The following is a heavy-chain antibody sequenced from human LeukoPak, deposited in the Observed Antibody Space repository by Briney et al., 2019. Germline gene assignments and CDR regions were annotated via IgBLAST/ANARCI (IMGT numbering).Heavy chain of an antibody. D-gene: IGHD3-9*01. V-gene: IGHV1-8*01. CDR1: GYTLTELS. Sequence: ASVKVSCKVSGYTLTELSMHWVRQATGQGLEWMGWMNPNSGNTGYAQKFQGRVTMTRNTSISTAYMELSSLRSEDTAVYYCARAPGYDILTGYPDDPWGQGTLVTVSS. J-gene: IGHJ5*02. CDR2: MNPNSGNT. CDR3: ARAPGYDILTGYPDDP.